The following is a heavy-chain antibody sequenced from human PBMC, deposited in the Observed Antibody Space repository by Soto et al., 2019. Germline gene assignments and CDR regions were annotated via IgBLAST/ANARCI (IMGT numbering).Heavy chain of an antibody. J-gene: IGHJ6*02. Sequence: GGSVKGSCKASGGTLRSYAISWVRQAPGQRLEWMGGIIPIFGTANYAQKFQGRVTITADESTSTAYMELSSLRSEDTAVYYCARGRAIFGVVQAYYYYGMDVWGQGTTVTVSS. CDR2: IIPIFGTA. V-gene: IGHV1-69*13. CDR3: ARGRAIFGVVQAYYYYGMDV. D-gene: IGHD3-3*01. CDR1: GGTLRSYA.